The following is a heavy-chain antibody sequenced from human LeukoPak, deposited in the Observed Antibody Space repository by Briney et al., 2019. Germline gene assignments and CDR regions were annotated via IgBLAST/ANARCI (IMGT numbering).Heavy chain of an antibody. Sequence: GGPLRLSCAASGFTFNNYAMNWVRQAPGKGLEWVSAISDHGGYTYYADSVKGRFTISRDNSKNTLFLQMNSLRVEDTAVYYCAKGLYFDWWSYFDYWGQGTLVTVSS. CDR3: AKGLYFDWWSYFDY. V-gene: IGHV3-23*01. CDR2: ISDHGGYT. D-gene: IGHD3-9*01. J-gene: IGHJ4*02. CDR1: GFTFNNYA.